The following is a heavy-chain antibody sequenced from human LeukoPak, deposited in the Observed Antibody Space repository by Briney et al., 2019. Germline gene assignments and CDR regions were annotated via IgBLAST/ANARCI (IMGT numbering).Heavy chain of an antibody. J-gene: IGHJ3*02. CDR1: GDSISSGGYY. Sequence: SETLSLTCTVSGDSISSGGYYWSWIRQPPGKGLEWIGYIYYSGSTYYNPSLKSRVTISVDTSKNQFSLKVSSVTAADTAVYYCARLGYCSSTSCYRAAFDIWGQGTMVTVSS. CDR2: IYYSGST. CDR3: ARLGYCSSTSCYRAAFDI. V-gene: IGHV4-30-4*01. D-gene: IGHD2-2*02.